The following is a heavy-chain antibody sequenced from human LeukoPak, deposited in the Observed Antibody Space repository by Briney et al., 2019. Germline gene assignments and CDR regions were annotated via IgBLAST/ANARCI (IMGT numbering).Heavy chain of an antibody. CDR3: ARDSELRYFDWLPNWFDP. D-gene: IGHD3-9*01. CDR2: INPNSGGT. J-gene: IGHJ5*02. Sequence: ASVKVSCKASGYTFTGYYMHWVRQAPGQGLEWMGWINPNSGGTNYAQKFQGRVTMTRDTSISTAYMELSRLRSDDTAVYYCARDSELRYFDWLPNWFDPWGQGTLVTVSS. CDR1: GYTFTGYY. V-gene: IGHV1-2*02.